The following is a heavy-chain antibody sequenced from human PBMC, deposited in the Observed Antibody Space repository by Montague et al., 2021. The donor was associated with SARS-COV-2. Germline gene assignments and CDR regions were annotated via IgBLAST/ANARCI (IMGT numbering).Heavy chain of an antibody. CDR3: ARELQYNWFDP. D-gene: IGHD2-21*02. V-gene: IGHV4-61*01. CDR1: GGSISSTTYR. CDR2: IYYRGTT. J-gene: IGHJ5*02. Sequence: SETLSLTCTVSGGSISSTTYRWGWIRQPPGKGLEWIGYIYYRGTTNYNPSLESRVTMSVDTSKNQFSLNLSSVTAADTAMYYCARELQYNWFDPWGQGTLVTVSS.